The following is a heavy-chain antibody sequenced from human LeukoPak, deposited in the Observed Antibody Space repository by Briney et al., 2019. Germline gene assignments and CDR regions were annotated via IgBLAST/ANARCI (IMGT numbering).Heavy chain of an antibody. V-gene: IGHV4-59*08. CDR1: GASISGYY. Sequence: SETLSLTCRVSGASISGYYWSWIRQPPGKGLEWIGYIYYSGSTSYNPSLKSRVTISVDTSKNQFSLKLSSVTAADTAVYYCARQLGGSEYFDYWGQGTLVTVSS. J-gene: IGHJ4*02. D-gene: IGHD1-26*01. CDR3: ARQLGGSEYFDY. CDR2: IYYSGST.